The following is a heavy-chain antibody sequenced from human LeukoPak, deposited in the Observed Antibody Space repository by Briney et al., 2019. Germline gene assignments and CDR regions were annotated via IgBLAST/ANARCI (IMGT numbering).Heavy chain of an antibody. D-gene: IGHD6-19*01. J-gene: IGHJ5*02. CDR1: GYTLTELS. CDR2: FDPEDGET. Sequence: ASVKVSCKVSGYTLTELSMHWVRQAPGKGLEWMGGFDPEDGETTYAQKFQGRVTMTEDTSTDTAYMELSSLRSEDTAVYYCATGGNGWYRGGWFDPWGQGTLVTVSS. CDR3: ATGGNGWYRGGWFDP. V-gene: IGHV1-24*01.